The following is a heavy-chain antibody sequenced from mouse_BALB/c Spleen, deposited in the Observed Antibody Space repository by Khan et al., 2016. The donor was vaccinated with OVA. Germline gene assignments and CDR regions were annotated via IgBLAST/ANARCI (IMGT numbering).Heavy chain of an antibody. V-gene: IGHV3-2*02. CDR3: GRADRFAY. CDR1: GYSITSGYV. CDR2: ISYSGGT. Sequence: EVQLQESGPGLVKPSQSLSLTCTVTGYSITSGYVWNWIRQFPGNKLEWMGYISYSGGTTYNPSLKSRITITRDTSKNQFFLQLTSVTTEDTATKEGGRADRFAYWGQGTTLTVSA. J-gene: IGHJ2*01. D-gene: IGHD2-14*01.